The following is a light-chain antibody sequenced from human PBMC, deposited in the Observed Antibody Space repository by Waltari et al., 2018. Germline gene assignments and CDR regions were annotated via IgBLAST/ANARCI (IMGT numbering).Light chain of an antibody. CDR3: SSYAGSNDVA. J-gene: IGLJ2*01. CDR2: EAR. Sequence: QSALTQPPSASGSPGQSVTTSCTGTSSDFGVLNSASWHQQHPGKAPKPMIYEARKRPSGVPGRFSGSKSGNTASLTVSGLQAEDEADYYCSSYAGSNDVAFGGGTKLSVL. V-gene: IGLV2-8*01. CDR1: SSDFGVLNS.